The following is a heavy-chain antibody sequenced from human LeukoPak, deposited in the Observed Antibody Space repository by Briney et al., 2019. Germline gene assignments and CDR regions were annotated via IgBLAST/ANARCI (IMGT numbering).Heavy chain of an antibody. CDR1: GGTFSSYA. V-gene: IGHV1-69*04. CDR2: IIPILGIA. D-gene: IGHD5-24*01. Sequence: SVKVSCKASGGTFSSYAIRWVRQAPGQGLEWMGRIIPILGIANYAQKFQGRVTITADKSTSTAYMELSSLRSEDTAVYYCARGLMATIWGESIDYWGQGTLVTVSS. J-gene: IGHJ4*02. CDR3: ARGLMATIWGESIDY.